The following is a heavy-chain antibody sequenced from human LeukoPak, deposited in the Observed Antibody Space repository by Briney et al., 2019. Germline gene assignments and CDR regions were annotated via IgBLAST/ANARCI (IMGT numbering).Heavy chain of an antibody. J-gene: IGHJ4*02. V-gene: IGHV4-59*01. D-gene: IGHD2-2*01. CDR1: GGSISSYH. CDR2: MYYSGSN. Sequence: SETLSLTCTVSGGSISSYHWSWIRQPPGKGLEWIGNMYYSGSNNYNPSLRSRVTISVDTSKNQFSLKLSSVTAADTAVYYCARGRVVPAAIEWWVFDYWGQGTLVTVSS. CDR3: ARGRVVPAAIEWWVFDY.